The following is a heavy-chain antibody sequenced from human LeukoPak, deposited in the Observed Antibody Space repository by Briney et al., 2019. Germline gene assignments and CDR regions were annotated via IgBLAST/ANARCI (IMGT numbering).Heavy chain of an antibody. D-gene: IGHD4-11*01. CDR3: ARDPDYGNLDY. V-gene: IGHV3-7*01. Sequence: GGSLRLSCAASGFTFRSFTMGWVRQAPGKGLEWVANIKQDGSEKYYVDSVKGRFTISRDNAKNSLYLQMNSLRAEDTAVYYCARDPDYGNLDYWGQGTLVTVSS. CDR2: IKQDGSEK. CDR1: GFTFRSFT. J-gene: IGHJ4*02.